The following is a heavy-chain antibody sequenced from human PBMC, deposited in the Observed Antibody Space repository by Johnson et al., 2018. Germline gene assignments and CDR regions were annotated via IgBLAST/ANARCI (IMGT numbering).Heavy chain of an antibody. V-gene: IGHV3-48*01. Sequence: VQLVQSGGGLVQPGGSLRLSCAASGFTFSTYNMNWVRQAPGKGLEWVSYISSSSSTKYYADSVKGRFTISRDIAKNSLYLQMNSLRAEDTAVYYCARARYMDVWGKGTTVTVSS. CDR3: ARARYMDV. CDR2: ISSSSSTK. CDR1: GFTFSTYN. J-gene: IGHJ6*03.